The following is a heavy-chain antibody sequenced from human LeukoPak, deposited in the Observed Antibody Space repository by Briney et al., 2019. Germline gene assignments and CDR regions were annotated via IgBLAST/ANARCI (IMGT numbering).Heavy chain of an antibody. CDR2: IYYSGST. Sequence: SQTLSLTCTVSGGSISSGDYYWSWIRQPPGKGLEWIGYIYYSGSTYYNPSLKSRVTISVDTSKNQFSLKLSSVTAADTAVYYCARGHHGQWLVMYYYGMDVWGQGTTVTVSS. V-gene: IGHV4-30-4*01. D-gene: IGHD6-19*01. CDR3: ARGHHGQWLVMYYYGMDV. J-gene: IGHJ6*02. CDR1: GGSISSGDYY.